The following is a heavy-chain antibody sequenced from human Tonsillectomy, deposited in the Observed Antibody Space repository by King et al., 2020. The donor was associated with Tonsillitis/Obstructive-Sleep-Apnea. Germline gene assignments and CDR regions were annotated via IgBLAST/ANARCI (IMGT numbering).Heavy chain of an antibody. D-gene: IGHD6-13*01. J-gene: IGHJ4*02. V-gene: IGHV4-59*01. Sequence: QLQESGPGLVKPSETLSLTCTVSGGSISDYYWTWIRQSPGTGLEGIGYIYYGGKSSYNPSLKGRVSISVDSSKNQISLKVTSMTAADTAMYYCARGSSAAAAGLDHWGQGTRVTVSS. CDR3: ARGSSAAAAGLDH. CDR2: IYYGGKS. CDR1: GGSISDYY.